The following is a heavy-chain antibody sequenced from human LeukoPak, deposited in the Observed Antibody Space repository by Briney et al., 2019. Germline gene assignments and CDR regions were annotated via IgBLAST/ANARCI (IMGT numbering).Heavy chain of an antibody. CDR1: GFTFSSYA. CDR2: ISGSGGST. Sequence: PGGSLRLSCAVSGFTFSSYAMTWVRQAPGKGLEWVSAISGSGGSTYYADSVKGRFTISRDNSKNTLYLQMNSLRAEDTAVYYCASHRSGWLDYFDYWGQGTLVTVSS. J-gene: IGHJ4*02. V-gene: IGHV3-23*01. D-gene: IGHD6-19*01. CDR3: ASHRSGWLDYFDY.